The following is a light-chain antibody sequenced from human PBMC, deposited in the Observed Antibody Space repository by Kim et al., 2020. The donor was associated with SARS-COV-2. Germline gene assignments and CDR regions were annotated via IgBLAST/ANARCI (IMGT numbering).Light chain of an antibody. CDR1: SGSIASNY. J-gene: IGLJ2*01. Sequence: NFMLTQPHAVSESPRKTVTISCTGSSGSIASNYVQWYQQRPGSAPTTVIYENSYRPSGVPDRFSGSIDRSSNSASLTISGLKTEDEADYYCQSSDTSNVVFGGGTQLTVL. CDR2: ENS. V-gene: IGLV6-57*02. CDR3: QSSDTSNVV.